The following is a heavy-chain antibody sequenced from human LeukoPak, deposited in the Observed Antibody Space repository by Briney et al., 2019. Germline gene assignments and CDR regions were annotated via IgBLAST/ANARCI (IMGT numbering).Heavy chain of an antibody. CDR3: AADFDS. V-gene: IGHV1-58*02. CDR2: IVVGSDIT. J-gene: IGHJ4*02. CDR1: GFSFTTSA. Sequence: SVKVSCKASGFSFTTSAIQWVRQARGQRLEWIGWIVVGSDITNYAQNFQGRVTITRDMSTSTAYMELSSLRSDDTAVYYCAADFDSWGQGTLVTVSS.